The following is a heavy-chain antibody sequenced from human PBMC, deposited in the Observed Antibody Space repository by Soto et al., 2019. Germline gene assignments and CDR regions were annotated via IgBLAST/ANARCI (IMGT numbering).Heavy chain of an antibody. CDR3: ARLSLRGAFYM. Sequence: QVQLVQSGAEVKKPGASVKVSCKASGYTFTSYYIHWVRQAPGQGLEWMGLINPSGGSTSYAPKFQGRVTITRDTSTSTVYMELSSLRSEDTAVYYCARLSLRGAFYMWGQGTMVTVSS. CDR2: INPSGGST. J-gene: IGHJ3*02. CDR1: GYTFTSYY. D-gene: IGHD3-10*01. V-gene: IGHV1-46*03.